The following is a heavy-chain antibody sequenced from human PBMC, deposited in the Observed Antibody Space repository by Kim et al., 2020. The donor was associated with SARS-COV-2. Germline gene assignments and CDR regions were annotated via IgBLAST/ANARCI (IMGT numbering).Heavy chain of an antibody. Sequence: YSDYGVSVRGRITINADTSKIQLSLQLNSVTPEDTAVYFCVRYSGWYNFDYWGQGTLVTVSS. CDR3: VRYSGWYNFDY. V-gene: IGHV6-1*01. D-gene: IGHD6-19*01. J-gene: IGHJ4*02. CDR2: YS.